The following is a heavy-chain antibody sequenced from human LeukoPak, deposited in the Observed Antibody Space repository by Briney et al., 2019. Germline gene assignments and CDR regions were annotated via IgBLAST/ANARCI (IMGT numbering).Heavy chain of an antibody. V-gene: IGHV3-7*03. CDR2: IKKDGSEK. CDR1: GLSISTSW. CDR3: ARVRGYFDY. J-gene: IGHJ4*02. Sequence: GGSLRLSCVASGLSISTSWMSWVRQSPGKGLEWLASIKKDGSEKCYVDSVRGRFTISRDNGENSVFLEMNNLRVDDTAVYYCARVRGYFDYWGQGTRVTVSS.